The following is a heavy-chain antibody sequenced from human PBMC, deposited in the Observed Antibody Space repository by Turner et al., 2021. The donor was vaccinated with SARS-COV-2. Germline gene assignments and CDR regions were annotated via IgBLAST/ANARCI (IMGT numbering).Heavy chain of an antibody. D-gene: IGHD3-22*01. Sequence: QVQLVESGGGVVQPGRPLRLSCAASGFTFSSYAMHWVRQAPGKGLEWVAVISYDGSHKYYADSVKGRFTISRDNSKSTLYLQMNSLRAEDTAVYYCARAQDSSGYYVFYYYGMDVWGQGTTVTVSS. CDR2: ISYDGSHK. J-gene: IGHJ6*02. CDR3: ARAQDSSGYYVFYYYGMDV. CDR1: GFTFSSYA. V-gene: IGHV3-30-3*01.